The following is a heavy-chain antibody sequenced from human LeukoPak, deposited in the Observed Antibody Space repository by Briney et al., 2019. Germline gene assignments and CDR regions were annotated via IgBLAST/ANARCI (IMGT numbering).Heavy chain of an antibody. CDR1: GFTFSTYA. D-gene: IGHD3-22*01. V-gene: IGHV3-23*01. J-gene: IGHJ5*02. CDR2: IRGSGGAT. Sequence: GGSLRLSCAASGFTFSTYAMSWVRQAPGKGLEWVSGIRGSGGATYYADSVKGRFTISRDNSKNTLYLQMNSLRAEDTAVYYCAKDPYYYDSSGLNWFDPWGQGTLVTISS. CDR3: AKDPYYYDSSGLNWFDP.